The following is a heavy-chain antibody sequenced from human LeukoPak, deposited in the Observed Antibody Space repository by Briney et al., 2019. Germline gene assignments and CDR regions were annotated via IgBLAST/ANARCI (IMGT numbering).Heavy chain of an antibody. CDR2: ISGSGGST. J-gene: IGHJ4*02. D-gene: IGHD4-11*01. V-gene: IGHV3-23*01. CDR3: ARAYSNFDY. CDR1: GFTFSSYG. Sequence: GGTLRLSCAGSGFTFSSYGMSWVRQAPGKGLEWVSAISGSGGSTYYADSVKGRFTISRDNSKNSLYLQMNSLRAEDTAVYYCARAYSNFDYWGQGTLVTVSS.